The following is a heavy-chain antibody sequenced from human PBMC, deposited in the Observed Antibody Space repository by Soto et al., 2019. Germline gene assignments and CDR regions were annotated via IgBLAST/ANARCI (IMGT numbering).Heavy chain of an antibody. J-gene: IGHJ3*02. CDR2: IIPILGIA. CDR1: GGTFSSYT. CDR3: ARAPLRDAFDI. Sequence: QVPLVQSGAEVKKPGSSVKVSCKASGGTFSSYTISWVRQAPGQGLEWMGRIIPILGIANYAQKFQGRVTITADKSTSTAYMELSSLRSEDTAVYYCARAPLRDAFDIWGQGTMVTVSS. V-gene: IGHV1-69*02.